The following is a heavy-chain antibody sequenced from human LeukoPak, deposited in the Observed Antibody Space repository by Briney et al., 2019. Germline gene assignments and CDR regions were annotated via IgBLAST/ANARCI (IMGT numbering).Heavy chain of an antibody. CDR3: ASDQPDYYMDV. V-gene: IGHV4-34*01. Sequence: SETLSLTCAVYGGSFSGYYLSWIRQPPGKGLEWIGEINHSGSTNYNPPLKSRVTISVDTSKNQFSLKLSSVTAAHTAVYHCASDQPDYYMDVWGKGNTVTVSS. CDR2: INHSGST. D-gene: IGHD1-14*01. J-gene: IGHJ6*03. CDR1: GGSFSGYY.